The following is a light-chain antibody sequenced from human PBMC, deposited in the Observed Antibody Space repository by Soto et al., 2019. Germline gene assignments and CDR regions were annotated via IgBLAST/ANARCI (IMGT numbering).Light chain of an antibody. CDR3: QQYDNLPRT. CDR1: QDISNY. Sequence: DIQMTPSPSSLSASVGDRVTITCQASQDISNYLNWYQQKPGKAPKLLIYDASNLETGVPSRFSGSGSGTDFTFTISSPQPEDIATYYCQQYDNLPRTFGQGTKVEIK. J-gene: IGKJ1*01. CDR2: DAS. V-gene: IGKV1-33*01.